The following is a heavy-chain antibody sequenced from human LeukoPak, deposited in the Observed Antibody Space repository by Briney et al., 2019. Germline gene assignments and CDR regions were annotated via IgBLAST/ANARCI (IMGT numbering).Heavy chain of an antibody. CDR3: AKDTSIGRYCTNGVCSPFDY. D-gene: IGHD2-8*01. V-gene: IGHV3-23*01. J-gene: IGHJ4*02. Sequence: PGGSLRLSCAGSGFTFSGYAMSWVRQAPGKGLDWVSAISDTGATTYDADSVKGRFTISRDNSRSTLYLQMNSLRAEDTALYYCAKDTSIGRYCTNGVCSPFDYWGQGTLVTVSS. CDR1: GFTFSGYA. CDR2: ISDTGATT.